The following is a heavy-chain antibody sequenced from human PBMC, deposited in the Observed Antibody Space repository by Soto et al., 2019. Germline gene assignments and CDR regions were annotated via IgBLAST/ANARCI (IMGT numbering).Heavy chain of an antibody. CDR2: IIPIFGTA. CDR3: ARGVAVAGKGNYYYYGMDV. V-gene: IGHV1-69*13. Sequence: SVKVSCKASGGTFSSYAISWVRQAPGQGLEWMGGIIPIFGTANYAQKFQGRVTITADESTSTAYMELSSLRSEDTAVYYCARGVAVAGKGNYYYYGMDVWGQGSTVTVSS. D-gene: IGHD6-19*01. J-gene: IGHJ6*02. CDR1: GGTFSSYA.